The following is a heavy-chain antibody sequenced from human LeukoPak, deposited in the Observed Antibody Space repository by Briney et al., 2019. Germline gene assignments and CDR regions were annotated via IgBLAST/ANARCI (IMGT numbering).Heavy chain of an antibody. CDR1: GGSISSYY. V-gene: IGHV4-59*01. CDR3: ARGRLDDDAFDI. D-gene: IGHD1-1*01. J-gene: IGHJ3*02. Sequence: SETLSLTCTVSGGSISSYYWSWLRQPPGKGLEWLGYIYYSGSTNYNPSLKSRVTISVDTSKNQFSLKLTSVTAADTAVYYCARGRLDDDAFDIWGQGTMVTVSS. CDR2: IYYSGST.